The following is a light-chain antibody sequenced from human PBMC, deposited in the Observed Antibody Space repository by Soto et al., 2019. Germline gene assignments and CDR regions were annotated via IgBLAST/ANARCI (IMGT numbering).Light chain of an antibody. CDR3: QHYDSSLST. J-gene: IGKJ4*01. CDR1: QSIDSIS. CDR2: GAS. Sequence: EIVLTRSPGTLSLFPGERATLSGKASQSIDSISLAWYQHKPGQAPRLLIYGASSRSTAIPDRFSGSGSGTDFTLTISRLEPEDFAVYYCQHYDSSLSTFGGGTKVDIK. V-gene: IGKV3-20*01.